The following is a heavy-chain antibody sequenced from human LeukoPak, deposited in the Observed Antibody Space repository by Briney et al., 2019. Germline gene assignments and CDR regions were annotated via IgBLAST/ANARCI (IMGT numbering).Heavy chain of an antibody. Sequence: SETLSLTCTVSGGSISSYYWSWIRQPPGKGVEWIGYVYYSGSTNYNPSLKSRGTISVDTSKNQFSLRLSSMTAADTAVYYCARVLGIPDLYYYYMDVWGKGTTVTISS. CDR2: VYYSGST. CDR1: GGSISSYY. J-gene: IGHJ6*03. D-gene: IGHD1-14*01. V-gene: IGHV4-59*01. CDR3: ARVLGIPDLYYYYMDV.